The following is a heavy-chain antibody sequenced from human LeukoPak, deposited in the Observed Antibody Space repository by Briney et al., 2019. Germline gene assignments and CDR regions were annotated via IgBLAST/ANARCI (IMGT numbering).Heavy chain of an antibody. CDR3: ARVGRDSKYGYFDF. V-gene: IGHV3-30*02. J-gene: IGHJ4*02. D-gene: IGHD4-11*01. CDR2: IRFDGSNQ. Sequence: PGGSLRLSCAASGLTFSNYGMHWVRQAPGKGLEWVAFIRFDGSNQFYADSVKGRFTISRDNSRSTLHLEMNSLRPDDTAVYYCARVGRDSKYGYFDFWGQGTLVTVSS. CDR1: GLTFSNYG.